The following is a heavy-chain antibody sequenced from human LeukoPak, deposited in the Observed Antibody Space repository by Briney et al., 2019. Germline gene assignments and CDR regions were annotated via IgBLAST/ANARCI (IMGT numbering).Heavy chain of an antibody. CDR2: ISYSGGT. CDR1: GGSISSGDYY. V-gene: IGHV4-30-4*01. J-gene: IGHJ4*02. CDR3: ARRWNYYGQYYFDY. D-gene: IGHD1-7*01. Sequence: SETLSLTCTVSGGSISSGDYYWDWIRQPPGEGLEWIGYISYSGGTYYNPSLKSRVTISVDTSKSQFSLKLSSVTAADTAVYYCARRWNYYGQYYFDYWGQGTLATVSS.